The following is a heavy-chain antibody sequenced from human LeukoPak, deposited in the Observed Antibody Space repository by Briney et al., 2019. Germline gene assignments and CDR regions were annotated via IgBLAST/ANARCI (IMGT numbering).Heavy chain of an antibody. CDR2: INPNSGGT. V-gene: IGHV1-2*02. Sequence: ASVKVSCKASGYTFTGYYMHWVRQAPGQGLEWMGWINPNSGGTNYAQKFQGRVTMTRDTSISTAYMELSRLRSEDTAVYYCARLDGYNPSGLDYWGQGTLVTVSS. CDR3: ARLDGYNPSGLDY. CDR1: GYTFTGYY. D-gene: IGHD5-24*01. J-gene: IGHJ4*02.